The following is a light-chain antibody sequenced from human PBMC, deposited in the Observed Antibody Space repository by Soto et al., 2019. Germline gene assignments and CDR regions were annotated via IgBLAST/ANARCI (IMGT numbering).Light chain of an antibody. J-gene: IGKJ2*01. CDR2: DAS. Sequence: DTQMTQSPSTLSASVGDRVTFTCRASQSINSRLAWYQQKPGKSPKLLIHDASSLESGVPSRFSGSGSGTEFTLTISGLQPDDFATYYCQQYNTYTYNFGQGTKLEIK. CDR1: QSINSR. CDR3: QQYNTYTYN. V-gene: IGKV1-5*01.